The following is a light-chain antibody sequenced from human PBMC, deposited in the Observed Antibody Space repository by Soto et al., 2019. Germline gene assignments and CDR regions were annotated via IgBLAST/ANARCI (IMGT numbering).Light chain of an antibody. Sequence: SSELTQPPSVSVSPGQTARITCSGDALPKQYVYWYQQKPGQAPVVVIYKDSERPSGIPERFSASSSGTTVTLTISGVQAEDEADYYCQSADSSDTSFGGGTKLTVL. J-gene: IGLJ2*01. CDR2: KDS. CDR3: QSADSSDTS. CDR1: ALPKQY. V-gene: IGLV3-25*03.